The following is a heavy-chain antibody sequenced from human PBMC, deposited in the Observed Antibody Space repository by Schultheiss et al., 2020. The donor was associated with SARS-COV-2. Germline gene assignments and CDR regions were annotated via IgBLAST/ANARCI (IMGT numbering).Heavy chain of an antibody. CDR2: IYYSGST. CDR1: GGSISSGDYY. V-gene: IGHV4-30-4*01. Sequence: SETLSLTCTVSGGSISSGDYYWSWIRQPPGKGLEWIGYIYYSGSTYYNPSLKSRVTISVDTSKNQFSLKLSSVTAADTAVYYCARDPVGTIFGVVINGYYGMDVWGQATTVTVSS. CDR3: ARDPVGTIFGVVINGYYGMDV. D-gene: IGHD3-3*01. J-gene: IGHJ6*02.